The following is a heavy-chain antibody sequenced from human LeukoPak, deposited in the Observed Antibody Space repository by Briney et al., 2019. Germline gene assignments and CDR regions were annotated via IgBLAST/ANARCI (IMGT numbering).Heavy chain of an antibody. CDR2: IYTSGST. V-gene: IGHV4-4*07. D-gene: IGHD6-19*01. Sequence: SETLSLTCTVSGGPISRYYWSWIRQPAGKGLEWIGRIYTSGSTNYNPSLKSRVTMSVDTSKNQFSLKLSSVTAADTAVYYCARGRYSSGWYEIDYWGQGTLVTVSS. CDR1: GGPISRYY. CDR3: ARGRYSSGWYEIDY. J-gene: IGHJ4*02.